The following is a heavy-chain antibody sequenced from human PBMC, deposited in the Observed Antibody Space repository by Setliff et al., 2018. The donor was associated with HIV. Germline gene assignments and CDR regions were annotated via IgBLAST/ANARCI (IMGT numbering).Heavy chain of an antibody. CDR1: KFSFNNYG. CDR2: IWYDGSNK. V-gene: IGHV3-33*06. Sequence: GGSLRLSCAASKFSFNNYGMHWVRQAPGKGLQWVAVIWYDGSNKNYADSVKGRFTISRDNSKNTLYLQMNSLGAEDTAVYYCAKDSPGDFWSGYSTPSLDSWGQGTLVTVSS. J-gene: IGHJ4*02. CDR3: AKDSPGDFWSGYSTPSLDS. D-gene: IGHD3-3*01.